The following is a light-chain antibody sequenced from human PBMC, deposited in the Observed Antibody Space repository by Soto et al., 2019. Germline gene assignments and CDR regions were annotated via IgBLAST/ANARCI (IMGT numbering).Light chain of an antibody. CDR2: EGS. CDR1: NSDVGGYNF. Sequence: QSALTQPASVSRSPGQSITISCTGTNSDVGGYNFVSWYQQHPDKAPKVIIYEGSKRPSGVSNRFSGSKSGNTASLTISGLQAEDEADYYCCSYAGSSTYVFGTGTKVTVL. V-gene: IGLV2-23*01. J-gene: IGLJ1*01. CDR3: CSYAGSSTYV.